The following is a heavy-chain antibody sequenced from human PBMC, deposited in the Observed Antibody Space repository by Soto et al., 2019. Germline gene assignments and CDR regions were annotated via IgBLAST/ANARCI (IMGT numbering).Heavy chain of an antibody. CDR2: LDSNSRPI. Sequence: PGGSLRLSCAASGFTVSNYHMNWVRRAPGKGLEWIAYLDSNSRPIYYADSVKGRFTISRDNAQNSVYLQMNSLKTEDTAVYYCTRDARYNAVSYSATWGQGTLVTVSS. CDR3: TRDARYNAVSYSAT. CDR1: GFTVSNYH. D-gene: IGHD1-20*01. J-gene: IGHJ5*02. V-gene: IGHV3-48*01.